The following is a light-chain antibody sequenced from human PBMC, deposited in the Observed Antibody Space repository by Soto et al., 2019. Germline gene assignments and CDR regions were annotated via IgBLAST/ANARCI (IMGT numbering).Light chain of an antibody. V-gene: IGLV2-14*01. J-gene: IGLJ1*01. Sequence: QSVLTQAASVSGSPGQSITISCTGTSSDVGAYNYVSWYQQHPGKAPKLMIYEVSNRPSEVSHRFSGSKSDNTASLTISGLHTDDEADYYCSSYTSSRTLVFGTGTEVTGL. CDR1: SSDVGAYNY. CDR3: SSYTSSRTLV. CDR2: EVS.